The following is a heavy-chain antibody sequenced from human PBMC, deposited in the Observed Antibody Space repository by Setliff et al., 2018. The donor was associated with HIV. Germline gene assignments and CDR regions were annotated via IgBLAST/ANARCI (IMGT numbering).Heavy chain of an antibody. CDR2: IFYTGSA. Sequence: PSETLSLTCSISGGSISNGYYYWVWIRQPPGKGLEWIGGIFYTGSAHYNPSLKSRVTISVDTSRNQFSMKLSSVTAADTTMYYCARWVTTPTKGAFDIWGQGTVVT. D-gene: IGHD3-22*01. CDR1: GGSISNGYYY. J-gene: IGHJ3*02. V-gene: IGHV4-39*01. CDR3: ARWVTTPTKGAFDI.